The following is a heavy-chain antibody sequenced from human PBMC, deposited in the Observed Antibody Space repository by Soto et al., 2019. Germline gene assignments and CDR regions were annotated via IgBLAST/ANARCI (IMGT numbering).Heavy chain of an antibody. D-gene: IGHD3-3*01. J-gene: IGHJ6*02. Sequence: GSLRLSGAASVFTFSSYAMSWVRQAPGKGLEWVSAISGSGGSTYYADSVKGRFTISRDNSKNTLYLQMNSLRAEDTAVYYCAKDLNYDFWSGYPLYGMDVWGQGTTVTVSS. CDR2: ISGSGGST. CDR3: AKDLNYDFWSGYPLYGMDV. V-gene: IGHV3-23*01. CDR1: VFTFSSYA.